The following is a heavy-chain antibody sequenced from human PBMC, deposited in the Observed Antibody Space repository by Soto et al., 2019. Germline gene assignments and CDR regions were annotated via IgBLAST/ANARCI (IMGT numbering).Heavy chain of an antibody. CDR2: ISGSGGST. D-gene: IGHD1-26*01. J-gene: IGHJ4*02. V-gene: IGHV3-23*01. Sequence: EVQLLESGGGLVQPGGSLRLSCAASGFTFSSYAMRWVRQAPGKGLEWVSAISGSGGSTYYADSVKGRFTIPTDNSKNTVYLQMNSLRGQDTAVYYCARRGSGSYYDYGGQGTLVTVSS. CDR1: GFTFSSYA. CDR3: ARRGSGSYYDY.